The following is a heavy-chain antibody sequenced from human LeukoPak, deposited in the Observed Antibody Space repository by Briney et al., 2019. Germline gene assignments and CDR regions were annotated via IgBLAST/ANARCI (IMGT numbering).Heavy chain of an antibody. CDR2: MYLSGTT. CDR1: GDSINSLDL. V-gene: IGHV4-4*02. Sequence: SSETLSLTCTVSGDSINSLDLWSWVRQPPGQGLEWIGEMYLSGTTHSNPSVKSRVTISIDKSKNQFFLNLSSVTAADTAVYYCAGLVGRYSSGLYYYYFDYWGQGTLVTVSS. J-gene: IGHJ4*02. CDR3: AGLVGRYSSGLYYYYFDY. D-gene: IGHD3-22*01.